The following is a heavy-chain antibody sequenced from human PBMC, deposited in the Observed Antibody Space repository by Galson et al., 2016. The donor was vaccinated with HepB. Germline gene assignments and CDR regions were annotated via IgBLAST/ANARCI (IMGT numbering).Heavy chain of an antibody. J-gene: IGHJ4*02. CDR3: AKGKASYSSSLYFDY. V-gene: IGHV3-9*01. CDR1: GFTFDDYA. D-gene: IGHD6-13*01. Sequence: SLRLSCAASGFTFDDYAMHWIRQAPGKGLEWVSGISWNSVNIVSADSVEGRFTISRDNAKNSLYLQMNSLRAEDTALYYCAKGKASYSSSLYFDYWGQGTLVTVSS. CDR2: ISWNSVNI.